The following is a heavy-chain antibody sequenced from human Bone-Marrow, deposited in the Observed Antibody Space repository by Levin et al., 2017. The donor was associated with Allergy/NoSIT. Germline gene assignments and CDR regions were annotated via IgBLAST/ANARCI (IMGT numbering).Heavy chain of an antibody. D-gene: IGHD2-8*02. J-gene: IGHJ5*02. Sequence: LSLTCATSGFPFSNNAMIWVRQAPGKGLEWVAAISGSSTFTFYADSVKGRFTISRDNSETTLYLQMNSLRAEDTAIYYCVRVASWRVYYTGISGDSWGQGTLVTVSS. CDR1: GFPFSNNA. V-gene: IGHV3-23*01. CDR3: VRVASWRVYYTGISGDS. CDR2: ISGSSTFT.